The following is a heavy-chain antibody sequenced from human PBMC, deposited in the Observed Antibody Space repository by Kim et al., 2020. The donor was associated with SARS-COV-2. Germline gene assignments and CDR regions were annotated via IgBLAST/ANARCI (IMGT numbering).Heavy chain of an antibody. CDR1: GGSISTYY. CDR3: ARAGSYYDAFDY. V-gene: IGHV4-59*01. Sequence: SETLSLTCTVSGGSISTYYWSWIRQPPGKGLEWIGHIYYSGSTNYNPSLKSRVTISVDTSKNQFSLKLSSVTAADTAVYYCARAGSYYDAFDYWGQGTLVAVSS. D-gene: IGHD1-26*01. CDR2: IYYSGST. J-gene: IGHJ4*02.